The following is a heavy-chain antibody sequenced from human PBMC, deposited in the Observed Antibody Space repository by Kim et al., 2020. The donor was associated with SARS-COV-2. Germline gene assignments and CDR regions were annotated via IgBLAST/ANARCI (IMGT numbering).Heavy chain of an antibody. CDR3: ARVSGSYS. J-gene: IGHJ4*02. CDR2: SGGT. V-gene: IGHV1-2*02. D-gene: IGHD1-26*01. Sequence: SGGTNYAQKFQGRVTMTRDTSISTAYMELSRLRSDDTAVYYCARVSGSYSWGQGTLVTVSS.